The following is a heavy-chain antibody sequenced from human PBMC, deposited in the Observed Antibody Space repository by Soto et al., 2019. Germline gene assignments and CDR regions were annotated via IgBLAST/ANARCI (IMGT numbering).Heavy chain of an antibody. J-gene: IGHJ6*02. CDR3: ARDGAGGNSGNNLSYYYGMDV. CDR1: GFTFSSYG. CDR2: IWYDGSNK. Sequence: QVQLVESGGGVVQPGRSLRLSCAASGFTFSSYGMHWVRQAPGKGLEWVAVIWYDGSNKYYADSVKGRFTISRDNSKNTLYLQMNGLRAEDTAVYYCARDGAGGNSGNNLSYYYGMDVWGQGTTVTVSS. V-gene: IGHV3-33*01. D-gene: IGHD2-21*02.